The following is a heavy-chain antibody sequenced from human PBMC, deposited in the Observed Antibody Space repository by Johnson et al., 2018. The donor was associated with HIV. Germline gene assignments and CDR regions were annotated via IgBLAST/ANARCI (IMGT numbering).Heavy chain of an antibody. J-gene: IGHJ3*02. CDR1: GFTFSDYY. V-gene: IGHV3-11*04. Sequence: VESGGGLVQPGGSLRLSCVASGFTFSDYYMSWIRQAPGKGLEWVSYISSSGTTIYSADSVQGRFTTSRDNAKNSLYLQMNSLRAEDTAVYYCARSKDCSVGTCPDAFDIWGQGTLVMVSS. CDR2: ISSSGTTI. CDR3: ARSKDCSVGTCPDAFDI. D-gene: IGHD2-15*01.